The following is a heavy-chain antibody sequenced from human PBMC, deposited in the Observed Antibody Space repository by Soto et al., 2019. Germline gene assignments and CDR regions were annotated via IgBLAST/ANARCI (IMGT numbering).Heavy chain of an antibody. CDR1: GFTFSSYA. J-gene: IGHJ5*02. V-gene: IGHV3-23*01. Sequence: EVQLLESGGGLVQPGGSLRLSCAASGFTFSSYAMSWVRQAPGKGLEWVSAISGSGGSTYYADSVKGRFTISRDNSKNTLYLQMNSLRAEDTAVYYCAKWGREVAGTWVGWFDPWGQGTLVTVSS. D-gene: IGHD6-19*01. CDR3: AKWGREVAGTWVGWFDP. CDR2: ISGSGGST.